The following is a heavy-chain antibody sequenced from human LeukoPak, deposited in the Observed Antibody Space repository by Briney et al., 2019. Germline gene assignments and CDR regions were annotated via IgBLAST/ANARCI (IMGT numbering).Heavy chain of an antibody. Sequence: PSETLSLTCAVYGGSFSGYYWSWIRQPPGKGLEWIGEINHSGSTNYNPSLKSRVTISVDTSKNQFSLKLSSVTAADTAVYYCACHNHATLCPDYWGLGTLVSVSS. CDR2: INHSGST. J-gene: IGHJ4*01. CDR3: ACHNHATLCPDY. V-gene: IGHV4-34*01. CDR1: GGSFSGYY. D-gene: IGHD1-14*01.